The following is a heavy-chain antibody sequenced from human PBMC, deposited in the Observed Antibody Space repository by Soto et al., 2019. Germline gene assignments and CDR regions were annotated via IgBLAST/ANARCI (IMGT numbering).Heavy chain of an antibody. Sequence: LSLTCTVSGASMNNYYGSWIRQPPGKGLEYIGYIYYSGSADYNPSLRSRVTMSVDTSNNQFSLKLRSVTAADTAVYYCARSGHSFGGVVWGQGILVTV. CDR2: IYYSGSA. D-gene: IGHD3-16*01. V-gene: IGHV4-59*01. J-gene: IGHJ4*02. CDR1: GASMNNYY. CDR3: ARSGHSFGGVV.